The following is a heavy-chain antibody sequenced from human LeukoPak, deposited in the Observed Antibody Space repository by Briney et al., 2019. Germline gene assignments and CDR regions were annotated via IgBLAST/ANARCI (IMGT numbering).Heavy chain of an antibody. J-gene: IGHJ4*02. D-gene: IGHD1-7*01. CDR3: ARVMGNYASDY. Sequence: NPGGSLRLSCAASGSSFSDYYMSWIRQAPGKGLERVSYISSSGDTMSYADSVKGRFTISRDNAKNSLYLQMSSLRAEDAAIYYCARVMGNYASDYWGQGALVTVSS. CDR1: GSSFSDYY. V-gene: IGHV3-11*04. CDR2: ISSSGDTM.